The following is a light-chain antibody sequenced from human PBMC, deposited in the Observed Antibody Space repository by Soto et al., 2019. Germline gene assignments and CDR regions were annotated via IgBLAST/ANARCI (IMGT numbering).Light chain of an antibody. Sequence: EIVLTQSPATLSLSPGERATLSCRASQSVSSYLAWYQQKPGQAPRLLIYDASNRATGIPARFSGSGSGTDFTLTIRILEPEDFAVYYCQQRSNWPPYTFGQGTKLESK. V-gene: IGKV3-11*01. CDR1: QSVSSY. CDR2: DAS. CDR3: QQRSNWPPYT. J-gene: IGKJ2*01.